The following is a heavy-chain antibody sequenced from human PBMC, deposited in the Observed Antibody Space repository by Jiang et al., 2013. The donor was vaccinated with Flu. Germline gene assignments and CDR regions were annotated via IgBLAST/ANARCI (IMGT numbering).Heavy chain of an antibody. D-gene: IGHD3-22*01. V-gene: IGHV2-5*02. CDR3: ARSLKPYYYDSSGQPDNWFDP. J-gene: IGHJ5*02. CDR1: GFSLSTSGVG. CDR2: IYWDDDK. Sequence: KPTQTLTLTCTFSGFSLSTSGVGVGWIRQPPGKALEWLALIYWDDDKRYSPSLKSRLTITKDTSKNQVVLTMTNMDPVDTATYYCARSLKPYYYDSSGQPDNWFDPWGQGTLVTVSS.